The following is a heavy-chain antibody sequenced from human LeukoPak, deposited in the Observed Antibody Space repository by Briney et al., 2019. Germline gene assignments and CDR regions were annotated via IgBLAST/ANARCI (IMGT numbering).Heavy chain of an antibody. V-gene: IGHV4-39*07. D-gene: IGHD2-21*02. J-gene: IGHJ4*02. CDR3: ARGLAYCGGDCYYFDY. CDR2: IYYSGST. Sequence: SETLSLTCTVSGGSISSSSYYWGWIRQPPGKGLEWIGSIYYSGSTYYNPSLKSRVTISVDTSKNQFSLKLSSVTAADTAVYYCARGLAYCGGDCYYFDYWGQGTLVTVSS. CDR1: GGSISSSSYY.